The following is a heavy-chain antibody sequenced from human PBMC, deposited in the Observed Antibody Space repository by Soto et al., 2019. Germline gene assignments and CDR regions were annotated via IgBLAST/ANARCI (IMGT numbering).Heavy chain of an antibody. CDR2: ISYDGSNK. Sequence: QVQLVESGGGVVQPGRSLRLSCAASGFTFSSYGMHWVRQAPGKGLEWVAVISYDGSNKYYADSVKGRFTISRDNSKNTLYLQMNSLRAEDTAVYYCAKVTGTVYGDYGDAFDIWGQGTMVTVSS. D-gene: IGHD4-17*01. J-gene: IGHJ3*02. CDR3: AKVTGTVYGDYGDAFDI. V-gene: IGHV3-30*18. CDR1: GFTFSSYG.